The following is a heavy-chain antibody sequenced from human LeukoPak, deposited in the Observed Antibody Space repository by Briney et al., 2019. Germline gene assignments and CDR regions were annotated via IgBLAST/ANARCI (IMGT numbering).Heavy chain of an antibody. CDR2: LYYSGST. CDR3: ARHGSLHSIRD. J-gene: IGHJ4*02. CDR1: GGSISSSGYY. V-gene: IGHV4-39*01. D-gene: IGHD2-15*01. Sequence: SETLSLTCTVSGGSISSSGYYWGWIRQPPGKGLEWIGSLYYSGSTYYNPSLKSRVTISVDTSKNQFSLKLNSVTAADTAVYYCARHGSLHSIRDWGQGTLVTVSS.